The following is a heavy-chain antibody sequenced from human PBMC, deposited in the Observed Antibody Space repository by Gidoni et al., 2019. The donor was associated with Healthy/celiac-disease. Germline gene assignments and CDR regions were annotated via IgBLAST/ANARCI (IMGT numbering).Heavy chain of an antibody. V-gene: IGHV1-2*02. J-gene: IGHJ4*02. Sequence: QVQLVQSGAEVKKPGASVKVSCKASGYTFTGYYMHWVRQAPGQGLEWMGWINPNSGGTNYAQKFQGRVTMTRDTSISTAYMELSRLRSDDTAVYYCARGEGYYYDSSGYYHPDPIDYWGQGTLVTVSS. CDR2: INPNSGGT. CDR1: GYTFTGYY. D-gene: IGHD3-22*01. CDR3: ARGEGYYYDSSGYYHPDPIDY.